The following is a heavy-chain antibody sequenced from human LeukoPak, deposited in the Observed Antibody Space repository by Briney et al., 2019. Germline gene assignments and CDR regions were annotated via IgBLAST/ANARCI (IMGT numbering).Heavy chain of an antibody. V-gene: IGHV3-64D*06. CDR2: ISSNGGST. CDR3: VSYCSGGSCYGY. D-gene: IGHD2-15*01. J-gene: IGHJ4*02. Sequence: GGSLRLSCAASGFTFSSYGMHWVRQAPGKGLEYVSAISSNGGSTYYADSVKGRFTISRDNSKNMLYLQMSSLRAEDTAVYYCVSYCSGGSCYGYWGQGTLVTVSS. CDR1: GFTFSSYG.